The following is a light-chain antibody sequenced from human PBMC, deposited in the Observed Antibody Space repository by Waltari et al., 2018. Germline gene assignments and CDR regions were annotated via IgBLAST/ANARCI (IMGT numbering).Light chain of an antibody. Sequence: SYVLTQPPSVSVAPGKTARVTCGGHNLGSKRVHWYQQRPGQAPVLVISNNSDRPSGIPERFSGSNSENTATLTISRVEAGDEADYYCQVWDHSGIDTYVFGAGTKVTVL. CDR2: NNS. V-gene: IGLV3-21*04. J-gene: IGLJ1*01. CDR1: NLGSKR. CDR3: QVWDHSGIDTYV.